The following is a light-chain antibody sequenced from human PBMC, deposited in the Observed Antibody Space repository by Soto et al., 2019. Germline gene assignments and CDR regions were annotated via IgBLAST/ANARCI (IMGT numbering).Light chain of an antibody. CDR2: DAS. Sequence: DIQMTQSPSSLSASVGDRVTITCQASQDISNYLNWYQQKPGKAPKFLVYDASNLETGVPSRFSGSGSGTDFTFTISSLQPEDIATYYCQKYDNLPCTFGQGTKQEIK. V-gene: IGKV1-33*01. CDR3: QKYDNLPCT. J-gene: IGKJ2*02. CDR1: QDISNY.